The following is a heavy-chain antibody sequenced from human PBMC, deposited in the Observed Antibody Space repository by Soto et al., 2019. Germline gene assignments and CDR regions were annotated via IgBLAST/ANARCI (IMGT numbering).Heavy chain of an antibody. CDR1: GVPIDQYY. D-gene: IGHD3-16*01. Sequence: SETLSLTCHVSGVPIDQYYWTWIRQSPGRGLEWIGYILHRGGTNYNPSLKSRVTISADVSESLVSLTMTSVTDADTAHYYCARDGGEIWNNNYYYSGMDVWGQGTTVTVSS. J-gene: IGHJ6*02. CDR3: ARDGGEIWNNNYYYSGMDV. V-gene: IGHV4-59*01. CDR2: ILHRGGT.